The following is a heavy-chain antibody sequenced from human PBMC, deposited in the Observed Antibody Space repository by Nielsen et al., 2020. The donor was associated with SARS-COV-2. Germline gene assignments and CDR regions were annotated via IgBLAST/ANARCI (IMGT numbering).Heavy chain of an antibody. CDR2: IYYSGST. CDR1: GGSISSGGYY. Sequence: SETRSLTCTVSGGSISSGGYYWSWIRQHPGKGLEWIGYIYYSGSTYYNPSLKSRVTMSVDTSKNQFSLKLSSVTAADTAVYYCARDSSGWHYFDYWGQGTLVTVSS. V-gene: IGHV4-31*03. J-gene: IGHJ4*02. CDR3: ARDSSGWHYFDY. D-gene: IGHD6-19*01.